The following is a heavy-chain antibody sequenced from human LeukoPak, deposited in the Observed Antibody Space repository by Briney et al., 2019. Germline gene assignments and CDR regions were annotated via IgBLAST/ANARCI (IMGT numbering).Heavy chain of an antibody. CDR2: ISSNGDIT. V-gene: IGHV3-64*01. CDR3: ARASAWDIKDY. D-gene: IGHD1-26*01. CDR1: GVTFSTYA. Sequence: SGRSLRLSCAASGVTFSTYAMQWVRQAPGKGLEYVSAISSNGDITSSANSVKGRFAISRDNSKNTLYLQMGSLRTEDMAVYYCARASAWDIKDYWGQGTLVTVSS. J-gene: IGHJ4*02.